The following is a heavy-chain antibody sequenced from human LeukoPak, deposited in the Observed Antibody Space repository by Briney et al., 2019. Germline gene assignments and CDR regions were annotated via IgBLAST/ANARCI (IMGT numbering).Heavy chain of an antibody. D-gene: IGHD2-15*01. CDR2: ISHSGGTT. V-gene: IGHV3-23*01. Sequence: PGGSLRLSCAASGFTFSSYSMNWVRQAPGKGLEWVSAISHSGGTTYYADSVKGRFTISRDNSKNTLYLQMNSLRAEDTAVYYCAKAPPPYCSGGSCFDAFDIWGQGTMVTVSS. J-gene: IGHJ3*02. CDR3: AKAPPPYCSGGSCFDAFDI. CDR1: GFTFSSYS.